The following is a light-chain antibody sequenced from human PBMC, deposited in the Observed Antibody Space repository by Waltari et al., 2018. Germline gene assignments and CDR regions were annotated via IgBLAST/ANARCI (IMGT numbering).Light chain of an antibody. CDR3: QQRSNWPSAT. Sequence: EIVLTQSPATLSLSPGERATLSCRPSQSVSSYLAWYQQKPGQAPRLLIYDASNRATGIPARFSGSGSGTDFTLTISSLEPEDFAVYYCQQRSNWPSATFGGGTKVEIK. V-gene: IGKV3-11*01. CDR1: QSVSSY. J-gene: IGKJ4*01. CDR2: DAS.